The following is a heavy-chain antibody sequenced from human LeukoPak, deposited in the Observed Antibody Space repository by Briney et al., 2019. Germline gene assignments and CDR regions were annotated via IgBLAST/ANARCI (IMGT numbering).Heavy chain of an antibody. CDR2: IYYSGST. D-gene: IGHD3-10*01. CDR3: ASHRGINDPLSYWSFDL. Sequence: SETLSLTCTVSGGSISSSSYYWGWIRQPPGKGLEWIGSIYYSGSTYYNPSLKSRVTISVDTSKNQFSLELSSVTAADTAVYYCASHRGINDPLSYWSFDLWGRGTLVTVSS. J-gene: IGHJ2*01. V-gene: IGHV4-39*01. CDR1: GGSISSSSYY.